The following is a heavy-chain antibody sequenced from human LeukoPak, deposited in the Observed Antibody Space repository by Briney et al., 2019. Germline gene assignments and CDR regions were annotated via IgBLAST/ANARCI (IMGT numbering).Heavy chain of an antibody. CDR1: GGSISSGGYY. CDR3: ARRIAAAGTRWFDP. D-gene: IGHD6-13*01. Sequence: PSETLSLTCTVSGGSISSGGYYWSWIRQHPGGGLQWIGYMYYSGSTYYNPSLKSRVTISVDTSKNQFSLKLSSVTAADTAVYYCARRIAAAGTRWFDPWGQGTLVTVSP. V-gene: IGHV4-31*03. CDR2: MYYSGST. J-gene: IGHJ5*02.